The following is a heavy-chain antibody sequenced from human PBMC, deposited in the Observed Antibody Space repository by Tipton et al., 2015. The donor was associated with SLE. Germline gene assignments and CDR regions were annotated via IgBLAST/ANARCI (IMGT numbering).Heavy chain of an antibody. V-gene: IGHV4-59*01. D-gene: IGHD4-11*01. CDR1: GGSISSYY. CDR3: ARGAGPTVNFDY. J-gene: IGHJ4*02. Sequence: TLSLTCTVSGGSISSYYWSWIRQPPGKGLEWIGYIYCSGSTNYNPSLKSRVTISVDTSKNQFSLKLSSVTAADTAVYYCARGAGPTVNFDYWGQGTLVTVPS. CDR2: IYCSGST.